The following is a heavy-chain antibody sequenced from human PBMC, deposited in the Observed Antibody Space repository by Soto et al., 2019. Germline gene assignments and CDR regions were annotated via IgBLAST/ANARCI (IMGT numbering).Heavy chain of an antibody. D-gene: IGHD3-9*01. CDR3: SRDDSDWFFN. V-gene: IGHV3-73*01. CDR1: GFTLGASV. CDR2: VGSKGETYAT. Sequence: PWGSLRRSCAASGFTLGASVLQWGLQASGKGLEWLGRVGSKGETYATTYAASVKGRFTISRDDSKKTAYLQMNNLESEDTAVYYCSRDDSDWFFNWGRGTLVTVSS. J-gene: IGHJ4*02.